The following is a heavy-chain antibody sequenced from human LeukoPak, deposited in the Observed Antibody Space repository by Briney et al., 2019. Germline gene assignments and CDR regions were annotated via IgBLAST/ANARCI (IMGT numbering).Heavy chain of an antibody. CDR1: GFTFSSYA. CDR3: AKDPRVGSGYRNCYYYYMDV. J-gene: IGHJ6*03. CDR2: ISGSGGST. V-gene: IGHV3-23*01. Sequence: GGSLRLSCAASGFTFSSYAMSWVRQAPGKGLEWVSAISGSGGSTYYADSVKGRFTISRDNSKNTLYLQMNSLRAEDTAVYYCAKDPRVGSGYRNCYYYYMDVWGKGTTVTVSS. D-gene: IGHD3-3*01.